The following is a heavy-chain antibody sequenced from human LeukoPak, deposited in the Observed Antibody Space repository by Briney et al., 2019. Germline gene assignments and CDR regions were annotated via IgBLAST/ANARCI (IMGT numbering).Heavy chain of an antibody. J-gene: IGHJ4*02. V-gene: IGHV3-48*03. CDR1: RFTFSSYE. CDR2: ISSSGSTI. CDR3: ARDGMGAIVDY. D-gene: IGHD1-26*01. Sequence: GGSLRLSCAASRFTFSSYEMNWVRQAPGKGLKWVSYISSSGSTIYYADSVKGRFTISRDNAKNSLYLQMNSLRAEDTAVYYCARDGMGAIVDYWGQGTLVTVSS.